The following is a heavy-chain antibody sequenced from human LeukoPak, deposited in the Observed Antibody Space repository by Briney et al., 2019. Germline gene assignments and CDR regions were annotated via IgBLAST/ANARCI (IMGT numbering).Heavy chain of an antibody. J-gene: IGHJ4*02. CDR2: INPNSGGT. V-gene: IGHV1-2*02. D-gene: IGHD2-15*01. CDR3: AHYCSGGSCHSDY. Sequence: EASVKVSCKASGYTFTGYYMHWVRQAPGKGLEWMGWINPNSGGTNYAQKFQGRVTMTRDTSISTAYMELSRLRSDDTSVYYCAHYCSGGSCHSDYWGQGTLVTVSS. CDR1: GYTFTGYY.